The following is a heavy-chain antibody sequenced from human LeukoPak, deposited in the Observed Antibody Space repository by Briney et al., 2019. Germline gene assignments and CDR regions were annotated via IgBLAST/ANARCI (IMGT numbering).Heavy chain of an antibody. J-gene: IGHJ4*02. V-gene: IGHV3-7*04. Sequence: GGSLRLSCTASGFPLSNYWMSWVRQAPGKGLEWVANIKQDESEKYYVDSVKGRFTISRDNAKNSLYLQMNSLRAEDTAVYYCARGTGTRVAPYYFDHWGQGTLVTVSS. CDR3: ARGTGTRVAPYYFDH. CDR1: GFPLSNYW. CDR2: IKQDESEK. D-gene: IGHD1-1*01.